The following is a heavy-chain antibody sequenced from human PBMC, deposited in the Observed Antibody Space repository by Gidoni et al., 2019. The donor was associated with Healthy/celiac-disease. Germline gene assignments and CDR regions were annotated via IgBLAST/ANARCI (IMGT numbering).Heavy chain of an antibody. D-gene: IGHD3-10*01. CDR3: ARALGYYYGSGSYLDY. J-gene: IGHJ4*02. CDR1: GLTFSDYY. CDR2: ISSSSSYT. V-gene: IGHV3-11*06. Sequence: QVQLVESGGGLVKPGGSLRLSCAASGLTFSDYYMSWIRQAPGKGLEWVSYISSSSSYTNYADSVKGRFTISRDNAKNSLYLQMNSLRAEDTAVYYCARALGYYYGSGSYLDYWGQGTLVTVSS.